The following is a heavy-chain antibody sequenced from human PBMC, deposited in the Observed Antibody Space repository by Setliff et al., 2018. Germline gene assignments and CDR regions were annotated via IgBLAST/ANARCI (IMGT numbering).Heavy chain of an antibody. Sequence: GGSLRLSCVTSGFTFSTYWMHWVRQAPGQGLVWVARISTDGSSITYADSVKGRFIISRDNSENTLYLQMNSLRAEDTALYYCAKAGSEHVVVVTGGYFDYWGQGILVTVSS. CDR1: GFTFSTYW. J-gene: IGHJ4*02. CDR2: ISTDGSSI. CDR3: AKAGSEHVVVVTGGYFDY. V-gene: IGHV3-74*03. D-gene: IGHD2-21*02.